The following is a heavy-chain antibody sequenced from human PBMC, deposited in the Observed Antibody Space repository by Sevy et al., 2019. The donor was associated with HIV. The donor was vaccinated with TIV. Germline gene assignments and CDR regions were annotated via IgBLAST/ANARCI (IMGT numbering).Heavy chain of an antibody. CDR1: GGTFSSYA. D-gene: IGHD6-6*01. Sequence: ASVKVSCKASGGTFSSYAISWVRQAPGQGLAWMGGIIPIFGTANYAQKFQGRVTITADESTSTAYMELSSLISEDTAVYYCARERVGGVIAARPNGMDVWGQGTTVTVSS. CDR2: IIPIFGTA. J-gene: IGHJ6*02. CDR3: ARERVGGVIAARPNGMDV. V-gene: IGHV1-69*13.